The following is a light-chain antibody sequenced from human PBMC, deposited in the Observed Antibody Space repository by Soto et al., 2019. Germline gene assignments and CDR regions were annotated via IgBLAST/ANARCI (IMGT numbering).Light chain of an antibody. Sequence: DIQMTHAPSSLSASVVDRVISTFRASQRIRTYLNWYQQKTGEAPKLLIYVTSNLQSGVTTRFSGSGSGTDFTLYINGLQPEDFATYYCQQTYSSPRTVGPGTK. CDR1: QRIRTY. V-gene: IGKV1-39*01. CDR3: QQTYSSPRT. J-gene: IGKJ1*01. CDR2: VTS.